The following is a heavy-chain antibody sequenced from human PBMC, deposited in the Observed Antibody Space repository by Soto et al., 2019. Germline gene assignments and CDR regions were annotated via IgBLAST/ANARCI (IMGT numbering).Heavy chain of an antibody. V-gene: IGHV3-23*01. CDR2: ISGSGGST. Sequence: GGSLRLSCAASGFTFSSYAMSWVRQAPGKGLEGVSAISGSGGSTYYADSVKGRFTIPRDNSKNTLYLQMNSLRAEDTAVYYCAKQLPGGSQHPLFDYWGQGTLVTVSS. D-gene: IGHD2-8*02. CDR3: AKQLPGGSQHPLFDY. CDR1: GFTFSSYA. J-gene: IGHJ4*02.